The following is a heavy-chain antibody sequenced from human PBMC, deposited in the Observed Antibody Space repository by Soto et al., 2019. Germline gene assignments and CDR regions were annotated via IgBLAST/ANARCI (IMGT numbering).Heavy chain of an antibody. J-gene: IGHJ4*02. CDR2: VHHSGRS. V-gene: IGHV4-4*02. CDR1: GVSISAISSGHW. Sequence: VRLQESGPGLVRPSGTLSLTCAVSGVSISAISSGHWWSWVRQSPGKGLEWIGEVHHSGRSDYNPSLRSRVSMFIDTSKNQFSLTVNSVTAADTALYFCARLIYDSRLNYLYFDSWGQGSLVTVSS. D-gene: IGHD3-22*01. CDR3: ARLIYDSRLNYLYFDS.